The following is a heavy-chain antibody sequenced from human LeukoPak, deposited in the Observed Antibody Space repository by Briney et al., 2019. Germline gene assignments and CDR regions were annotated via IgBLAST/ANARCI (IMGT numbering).Heavy chain of an antibody. D-gene: IGHD3-10*01. V-gene: IGHV3-7*03. Sequence: GGSLRLSCAASGFTFSSYAMSWVRQAPGKGLEWVANIKQDGSEKYYVDSVKGRFTISRDNAKNSLYLQMNSLRAEDTAVYYCARGVYGSGDYWGQGTLVTVSS. J-gene: IGHJ4*02. CDR2: IKQDGSEK. CDR3: ARGVYGSGDY. CDR1: GFTFSSYA.